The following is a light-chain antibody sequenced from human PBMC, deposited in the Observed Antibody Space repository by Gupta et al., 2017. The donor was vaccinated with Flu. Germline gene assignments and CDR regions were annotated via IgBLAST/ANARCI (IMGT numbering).Light chain of an antibody. J-gene: IGLJ2*01. CDR1: KLGERY. CDR3: QARDSATASVV. CDR2: KDT. Sequence: GQTASIACSVEKLGERYVCWYQQKSVQSPLLVISKDTKRPTGIPERFSASNSGNTATLTISGTHDIDAADYFCQARDSATASVVFGGGTMLTVL. V-gene: IGLV3-1*01.